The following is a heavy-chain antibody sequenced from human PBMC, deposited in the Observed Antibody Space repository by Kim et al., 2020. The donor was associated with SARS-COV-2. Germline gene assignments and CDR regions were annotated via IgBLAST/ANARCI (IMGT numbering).Heavy chain of an antibody. J-gene: IGHJ6*02. D-gene: IGHD3-3*01. V-gene: IGHV4-30-4*01. Sequence: SETLSLTCTVSGGSISSGDYYWSWIRQPPGKGLEWIGYIYYSGSTYYNPSLKSRVTISVDTSKNQFSLKLSSVTAADTAVYYCANFGVVTLQRDSYPNVWGQGTTVTVSS. CDR3: ANFGVVTLQRDSYPNV. CDR1: GGSISSGDYY. CDR2: IYYSGST.